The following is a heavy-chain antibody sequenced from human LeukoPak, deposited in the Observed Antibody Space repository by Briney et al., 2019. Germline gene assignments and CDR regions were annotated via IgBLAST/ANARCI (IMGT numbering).Heavy chain of an antibody. CDR2: INAGNGNT. CDR1: GYTFITYA. J-gene: IGHJ4*02. V-gene: IGHV1-3*01. CDR3: ASQFGTYYDY. Sequence: ASVKVSCKASGYTFITYAMQWVRQAPGQRLEWMGWINAGNGNTKYSQKFQGRATITRDISASTVYMELSSLISEDTAVYYCASQFGTYYDYWGQGTLVTVSS. D-gene: IGHD3-16*01.